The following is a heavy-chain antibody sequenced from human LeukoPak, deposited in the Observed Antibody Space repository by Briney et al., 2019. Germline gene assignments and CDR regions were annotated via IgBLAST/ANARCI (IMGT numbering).Heavy chain of an antibody. CDR1: GFTFSSYG. CDR3: ARDLYYYDSSGYYGYFDY. CDR2: IWEDGGNK. J-gene: IGHJ4*02. D-gene: IGHD3-22*01. V-gene: IGHV3-33*01. Sequence: GGSLSLSCAASGFTFSSYGMHWVRQAPGKGLEWVALIWEDGGNKFYADSVKGRFTISRDNSKNTLYLQMNSLRAEDTAVYYCARDLYYYDSSGYYGYFDYWGQGTLVTVSS.